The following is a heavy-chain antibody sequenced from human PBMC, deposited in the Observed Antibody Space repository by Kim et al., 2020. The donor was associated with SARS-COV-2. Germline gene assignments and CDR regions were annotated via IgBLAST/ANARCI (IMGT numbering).Heavy chain of an antibody. Sequence: ASVKVSCKASGYTFTSYYMHWVRQAPGQGLEWMGIINPSGGSTSYAQKFQGRVTMTRDTSTSTVYMELSSLRSEDTAVYYCVRDLTVTTQYDYYYYGMDVWGQGTTVTVSS. CDR3: VRDLTVTTQYDYYYYGMDV. CDR2: INPSGGST. V-gene: IGHV1-46*01. J-gene: IGHJ6*02. D-gene: IGHD4-17*01. CDR1: GYTFTSYY.